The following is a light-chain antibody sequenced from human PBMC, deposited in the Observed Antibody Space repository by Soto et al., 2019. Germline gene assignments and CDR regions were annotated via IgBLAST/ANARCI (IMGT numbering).Light chain of an antibody. V-gene: IGLV7-43*01. J-gene: IGLJ3*02. CDR2: STS. CDR3: LLFYGDAWV. CDR1: TGAVTSGYY. Sequence: VVTQEPSLTVSPGGTVTLTCASSTGAVTSGYYPNWFQQKAGQAPRVLIYSTSNKHSWTPARFSGSLLGGKAALTLSGVQPEDEAEYYCLLFYGDAWVFGGGTQLTVL.